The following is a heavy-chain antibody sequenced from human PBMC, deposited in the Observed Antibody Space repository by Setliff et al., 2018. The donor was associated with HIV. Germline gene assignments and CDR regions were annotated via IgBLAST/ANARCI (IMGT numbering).Heavy chain of an antibody. J-gene: IGHJ6*03. Sequence: SETLSLTCTVSGGSISTGGFYWTWIRHHPGKGLEWLGYIYYSGTTYYNPSLKSRLSFSLDTSKMQFSLKLGSVTAADTAVYYCARAEDTAMDDYYYMDVWGRGTTVTVS. D-gene: IGHD5-18*01. CDR2: IYYSGTT. CDR3: ARAEDTAMDDYYYMDV. V-gene: IGHV4-31*03. CDR1: GGSISTGGFY.